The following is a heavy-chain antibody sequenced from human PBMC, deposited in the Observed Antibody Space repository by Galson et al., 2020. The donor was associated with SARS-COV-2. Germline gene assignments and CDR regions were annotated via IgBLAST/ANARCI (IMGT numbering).Heavy chain of an antibody. CDR1: GYSFTSYW. J-gene: IGHJ5*02. CDR3: ARGLYCSSTSCYAKSNWFDP. CDR2: IYPGDSDT. Sequence: GESLKISCKGSGYSFTSYWIGWVRQMPGKGLEWMGIIYPGDSDTRYSPSFQGQVTISADKSISTAYLQWSSLKASDTAMYYCARGLYCSSTSCYAKSNWFDPWGQGTLVTVSS. D-gene: IGHD2-2*01. V-gene: IGHV5-51*01.